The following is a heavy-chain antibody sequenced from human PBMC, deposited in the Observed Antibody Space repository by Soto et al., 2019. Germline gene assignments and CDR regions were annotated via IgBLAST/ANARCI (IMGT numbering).Heavy chain of an antibody. Sequence: QVQLVQSGAEVKKPGSSVKVSCKASGGTFSSYAISWVRQAPEQGLEWMGGIIPIFGTANYAQKFQGRVTITADKATSTAYMELSSLRSEDTAGEYCARGGYGSGGSCYYDYWGQGTLVTVSA. CDR2: IIPIFGTA. V-gene: IGHV1-69*06. CDR1: GGTFSSYA. J-gene: IGHJ4*02. CDR3: ARGGYGSGGSCYYDY. D-gene: IGHD2-15*01.